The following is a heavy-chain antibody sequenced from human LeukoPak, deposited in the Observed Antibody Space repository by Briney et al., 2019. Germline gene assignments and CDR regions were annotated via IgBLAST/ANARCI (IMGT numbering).Heavy chain of an antibody. D-gene: IGHD3-10*01. CDR1: GGSISSSSYY. Sequence: PSETLSLTCTVSGGSISSSSYYWGWIRQPPGKGLEWIGGIYYSGSTYYNPSLKSRVTISVDTSKNQFSLKLSSVTAADTAVYYCARAIRYGSGSFDYWGQGTLVTVSS. J-gene: IGHJ4*02. CDR3: ARAIRYGSGSFDY. CDR2: IYYSGST. V-gene: IGHV4-39*01.